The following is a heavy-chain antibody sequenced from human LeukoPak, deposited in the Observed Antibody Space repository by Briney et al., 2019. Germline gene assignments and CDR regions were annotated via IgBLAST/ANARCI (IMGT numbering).Heavy chain of an antibody. J-gene: IGHJ4*02. CDR3: VKSGGYGLIDY. Sequence: SETLSLTCTVSGGSISSYYWSWIRQPAGTALEWIGRIYTSGTITYNPSLKSRVTMSVDTSKNQFSLKLSSVTAADTAMYYCVKSGGYGLIDYWGQGTLVTVSS. CDR2: IYTSGTI. CDR1: GGSISSYY. D-gene: IGHD1-26*01. V-gene: IGHV4-4*07.